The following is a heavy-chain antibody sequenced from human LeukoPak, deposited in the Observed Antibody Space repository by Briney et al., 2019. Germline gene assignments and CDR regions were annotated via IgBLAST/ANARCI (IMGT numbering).Heavy chain of an antibody. CDR3: ARVSCSGGNCYSNWFDP. V-gene: IGHV1-18*01. J-gene: IGHJ5*02. Sequence: ASVKVSCKAFGYIFTSYGISWVRQAPGQGLEWMGWISAHNGDTNYAQNLQGRVTMTTDTSTSTAYMELRSLRSDDTAVFYCARVSCSGGNCYSNWFDPWGQGTLVTVSS. CDR2: ISAHNGDT. D-gene: IGHD2-15*01. CDR1: GYIFTSYG.